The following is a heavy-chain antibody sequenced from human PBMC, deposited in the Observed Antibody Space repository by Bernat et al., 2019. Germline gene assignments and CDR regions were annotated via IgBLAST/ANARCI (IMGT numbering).Heavy chain of an antibody. V-gene: IGHV4-34*01. CDR3: ARGVSRYYDFWSGYSQNWFDP. CDR1: GGSFSGYY. D-gene: IGHD3-3*01. J-gene: IGHJ5*02. Sequence: QVQLQQWGAGLLKPSETLSLTCAVYGGSFSGYYWSWIRQPPGKGLEWIGEINHSGRTNYNPSLKSRVTISVDPSKHQFSLTLSSVTAADTAVYYCARGVSRYYDFWSGYSQNWFDPWGQGTLVTVSS. CDR2: INHSGRT.